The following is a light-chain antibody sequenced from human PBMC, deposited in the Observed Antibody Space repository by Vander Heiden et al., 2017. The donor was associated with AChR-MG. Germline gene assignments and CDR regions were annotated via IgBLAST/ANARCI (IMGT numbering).Light chain of an antibody. J-gene: IGLJ2*01. CDR3: YSDGNGGTAV. V-gene: IGLV2-14*01. Sequence: QSALTQPASVSGSPGQSITISCTGTSSDVGGDNYVAWYQQHPGKAPKLMIYDGTNRPSGVADRFSGSKSGNTASRTISGLQAEDEADYYCYSDGNGGTAVFGGGTKLTVL. CDR1: SSDVGGDNY. CDR2: DGT.